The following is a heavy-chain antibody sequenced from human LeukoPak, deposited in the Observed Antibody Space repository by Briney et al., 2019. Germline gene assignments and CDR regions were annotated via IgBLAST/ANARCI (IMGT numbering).Heavy chain of an antibody. D-gene: IGHD2-2*01. Sequence: SVKVSCKASGGTFSSYAISWVRQAPGQGLEWMGGIIPIFGTANYAQKFQGRVTITTDEFTSTAYMELSSLRSDDTAVYYCATGYQLLIFDYWGQGTLVTVSS. CDR2: IIPIFGTA. V-gene: IGHV1-69*05. CDR3: ATGYQLLIFDY. J-gene: IGHJ4*02. CDR1: GGTFSSYA.